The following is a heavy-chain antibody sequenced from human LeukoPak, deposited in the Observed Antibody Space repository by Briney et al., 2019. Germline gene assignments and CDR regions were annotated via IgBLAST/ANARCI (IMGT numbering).Heavy chain of an antibody. J-gene: IGHJ4*02. CDR2: IKQDGSEK. Sequence: GGSLRLSCAASGFTFSSYWMSWVRQSPGKGLEWVANIKQDGSEKYYVDSVKGRFTISRDNAKNSLYLQMNSLRAEDTAVYYCARVAFDWLPFDYWGQGTLVTVFS. CDR3: ARVAFDWLPFDY. V-gene: IGHV3-7*01. D-gene: IGHD3-9*01. CDR1: GFTFSSYW.